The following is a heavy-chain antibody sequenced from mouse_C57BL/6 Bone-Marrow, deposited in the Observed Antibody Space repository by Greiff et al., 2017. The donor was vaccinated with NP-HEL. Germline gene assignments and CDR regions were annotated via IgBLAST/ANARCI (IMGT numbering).Heavy chain of an antibody. J-gene: IGHJ3*01. D-gene: IGHD1-1*01. CDR3: AMGYYGSSWGFAY. Sequence: QVQLKQPGAELVKPGASVKVSCKASGYTFTSYWMHWVKQRPGQGLEWIGRIHPSDSDTSYNQKFKGKATLTVDKSSSTAYMQLSSLTSEDSAVYYCAMGYYGSSWGFAYWGQGTLVTVSA. CDR2: IHPSDSDT. CDR1: GYTFTSYW. V-gene: IGHV1-74*01.